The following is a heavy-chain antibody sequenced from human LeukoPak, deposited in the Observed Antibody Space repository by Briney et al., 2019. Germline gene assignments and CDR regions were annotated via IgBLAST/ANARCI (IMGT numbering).Heavy chain of an antibody. CDR3: AGGYGGRYWAFDI. V-gene: IGHV3-66*01. CDR1: EFTVTTNY. Sequence: GGSLRLSCTATEFTVTTNYLSWVRHAPGKGLKWVSITYSGGNSNSADSVKGRFTITRDDSKNTLYLQMNSLRPEDTAIYYCAGGYGGRYWAFDIWGQGTMVTVFS. J-gene: IGHJ3*02. CDR2: TYSGGNS. D-gene: IGHD1-26*01.